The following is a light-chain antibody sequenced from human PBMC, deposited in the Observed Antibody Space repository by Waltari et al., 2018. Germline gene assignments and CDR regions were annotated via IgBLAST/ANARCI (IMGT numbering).Light chain of an antibody. CDR3: MQGTHWPLT. Sequence: DVVMTQSPLSLPVTLGQPASISCSSSQSLVHSDGNTYLNWFHQRPGQPPSGLIYKVSNRDSGVPDRFRGSGSGTDFTLKISRVEAEDVGVYYCMQGTHWPLTFGQGTKVEIK. CDR1: QSLVHSDGNTY. V-gene: IGKV2-30*02. CDR2: KVS. J-gene: IGKJ1*01.